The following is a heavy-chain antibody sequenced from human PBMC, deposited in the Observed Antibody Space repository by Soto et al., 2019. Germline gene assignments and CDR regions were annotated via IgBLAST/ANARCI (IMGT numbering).Heavy chain of an antibody. D-gene: IGHD3-16*01. CDR2: ISSSGDTT. CDR1: GFTFSTYA. CDR3: AKVPQMGFGGGWDY. Sequence: EVQLLESGGGLVQPGGSLRLSCAASGFTFSTYAMSWVRQAPGKGLEWISAISSSGDTTYYADSGKGRFTFSRDNSKNAVSLQMNSLRAEDTAKYYCAKVPQMGFGGGWDYCGQGTLVTVSS. V-gene: IGHV3-23*01. J-gene: IGHJ4*02.